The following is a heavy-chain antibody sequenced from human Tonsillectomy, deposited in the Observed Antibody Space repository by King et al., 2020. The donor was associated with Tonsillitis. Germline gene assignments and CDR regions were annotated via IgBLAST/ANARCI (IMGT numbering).Heavy chain of an antibody. CDR1: GFSLSTDEMR. Sequence: VTLKESGPALVKPTQTLTLTCTFSGFSLSTDEMRVSWVRQPPGKALEWLARIDWDDEKSYSTSLKTRLTISRDTSKNQVVLRMTNMDPGDTATYYCTRSQAGSNWFDPWGRGTLVTVSS. CDR3: TRSQAGSNWFDP. CDR2: IDWDDEK. V-gene: IGHV2-70*04. J-gene: IGHJ5*02.